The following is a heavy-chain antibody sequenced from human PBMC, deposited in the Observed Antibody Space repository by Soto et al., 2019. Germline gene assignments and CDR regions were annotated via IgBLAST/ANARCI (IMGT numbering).Heavy chain of an antibody. CDR1: GFTFSDYY. CDR2: ISSSGSTI. Sequence: GGSLRLSCAASGFTFSDYYMSWIRQAPGKGLEWVSYISSSGSTIYYADSVKGRFTISRDNAKNSLYLQMNSLRAEDTAVYYCARVGCSGGSCYPPEYFDYWGQGTLVTVSS. V-gene: IGHV3-11*01. J-gene: IGHJ4*02. D-gene: IGHD2-15*01. CDR3: ARVGCSGGSCYPPEYFDY.